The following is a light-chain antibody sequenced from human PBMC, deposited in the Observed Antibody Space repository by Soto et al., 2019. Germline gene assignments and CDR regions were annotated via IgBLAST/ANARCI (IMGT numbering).Light chain of an antibody. J-gene: IGKJ1*01. CDR2: DAS. CDR1: QSISTW. CDR3: QQYNSYSGT. Sequence: DIHMTQSPSTLSASVGGSVTITCRASQSISTWLAWYQQKPGKAPNLLIYDASNLERGVPSRFSGSGSGAEFTLTISSLQPDEFATYYCQQYNSYSGTFGQGTKVDIK. V-gene: IGKV1-5*01.